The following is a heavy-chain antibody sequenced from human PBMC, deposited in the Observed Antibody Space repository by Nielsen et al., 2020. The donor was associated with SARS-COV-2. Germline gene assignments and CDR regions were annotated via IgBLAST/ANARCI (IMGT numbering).Heavy chain of an antibody. V-gene: IGHV4-30-4*08. CDR2: IYYSGST. CDR3: AKSQMYYYDSSGYYSP. CDR1: GGSISSGGYY. J-gene: IGHJ5*02. Sequence: TLSLTCTVSGGSISSGGYYWSWIRQHPGKGLEWIGYIYYSGSTYYNPSLKSRVTISVDTSKNQFSLKLSSVTAADTAVYYCAKSQMYYYDSSGYYSPWGQGTLVTVSS. D-gene: IGHD3-22*01.